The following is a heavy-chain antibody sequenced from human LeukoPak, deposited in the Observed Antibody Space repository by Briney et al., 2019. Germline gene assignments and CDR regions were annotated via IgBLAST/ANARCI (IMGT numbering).Heavy chain of an antibody. CDR3: ARDLGIAVAGRLYYFDY. CDR2: ISSSSSYI. J-gene: IGHJ4*02. V-gene: IGHV3-21*01. D-gene: IGHD6-19*01. Sequence: KPGGSLRLSCAASGFTFSSYSMNWVRQAPGKGLEWVSSISSSSSYIYYADSVKGPFTISRDNAKNSLYLQMNSLRAEDTAVYYCARDLGIAVAGRLYYFDYWGQGTLVTVSS. CDR1: GFTFSSYS.